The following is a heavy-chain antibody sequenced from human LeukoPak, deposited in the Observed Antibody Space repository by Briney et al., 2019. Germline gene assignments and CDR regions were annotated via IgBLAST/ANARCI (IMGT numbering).Heavy chain of an antibody. V-gene: IGHV3-23*01. D-gene: IGHD5-18*01. CDR3: AKDLDSPMINNWFDP. J-gene: IGHJ5*02. CDR2: FSGSGGST. Sequence: PGGSLRLSCAVSGFTFSSYAMSWVRQAPGKGLEWVSAFSGSGGSTVYADSVKGRFTISRDNSKNTLYLQMKSLRAEDTAVYYCAKDLDSPMINNWFDPWGQGTLVTVSS. CDR1: GFTFSSYA.